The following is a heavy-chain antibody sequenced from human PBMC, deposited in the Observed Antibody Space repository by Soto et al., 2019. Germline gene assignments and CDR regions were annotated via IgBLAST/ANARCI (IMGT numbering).Heavy chain of an antibody. D-gene: IGHD3-10*01. V-gene: IGHV3-21*01. CDR2: ISSSSSYI. CDR3: ARGRYGSGSYYNDFDNWFDP. Sequence: PGGSLRLSCAASGFTFSSYSMNWVRQAPGKGLEWVSSISSSSSYIYYADSVKGRFTISRDNAKNSLYLQMNSLRAEDTAVYYCARGRYGSGSYYNDFDNWFDPWGQGTLVTVSS. CDR1: GFTFSSYS. J-gene: IGHJ5*02.